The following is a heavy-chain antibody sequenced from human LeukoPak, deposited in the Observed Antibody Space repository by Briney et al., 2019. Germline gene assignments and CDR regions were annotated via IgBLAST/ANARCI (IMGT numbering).Heavy chain of an antibody. CDR3: ATDRDNSDWQKRFDS. CDR1: GFTFSNYW. J-gene: IGHJ4*02. V-gene: IGHV3-74*01. Sequence: GGSLRLSCAASGFTFSNYWMYWVRQAPVKGLVWVSRINSDGSSTNYADSVKGRFTISRDNAKNSLHLQMNSLRAEDTAVYYCATDRDNSDWQKRFDSWGQGTLVTVSS. D-gene: IGHD2-21*02. CDR2: INSDGSST.